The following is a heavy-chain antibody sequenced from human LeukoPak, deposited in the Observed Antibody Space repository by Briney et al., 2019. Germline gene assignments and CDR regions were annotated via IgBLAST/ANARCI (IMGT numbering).Heavy chain of an antibody. CDR2: INSDGSST. D-gene: IGHD3-9*01. J-gene: IGHJ4*02. V-gene: IGHV3-74*01. Sequence: GSLRLSCAASGFTFSSYWMHWVRQAPGKGLVWVSRINSDGSSTSYADSVKGRFTISRDNAKNTLYLQMNSLRAEDTAVYYCARVYDILTGYYKGVFDYWGQGTLVTVSS. CDR3: ARVYDILTGYYKGVFDY. CDR1: GFTFSSYW.